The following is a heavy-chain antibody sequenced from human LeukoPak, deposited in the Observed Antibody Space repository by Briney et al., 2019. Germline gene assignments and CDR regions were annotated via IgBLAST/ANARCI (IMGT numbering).Heavy chain of an antibody. Sequence: SETLSLTCAVYGAFFSDSYWRWLRQSPEKGLEWIGEMNNSGSTSYNPSLNRRVIMSVDRSKNQFSLRLTSVTAADTAVYYCARGRYGPRLGNWGEGTLVTVSS. CDR2: MNNSGST. CDR1: GAFFSDSY. CDR3: ARGRYGPRLGN. V-gene: IGHV4-34*01. J-gene: IGHJ4*02. D-gene: IGHD3-16*01.